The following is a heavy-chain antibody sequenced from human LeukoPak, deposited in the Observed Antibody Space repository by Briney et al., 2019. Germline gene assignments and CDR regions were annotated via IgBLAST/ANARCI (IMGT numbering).Heavy chain of an antibody. J-gene: IGHJ4*02. Sequence: PGRSLTLSCAASGFTFSTYGMHWVRQPPGKGLEWIGEINHSGSTNYNPSLKSRVTISVDTSKNQFSLKLSSVTAADTAVYYCARIVYYDSSGYFYHFDYWGQGTLVTVSS. D-gene: IGHD3-22*01. CDR3: ARIVYYDSSGYFYHFDY. V-gene: IGHV4-34*01. CDR1: GFTFSTYG. CDR2: INHSGST.